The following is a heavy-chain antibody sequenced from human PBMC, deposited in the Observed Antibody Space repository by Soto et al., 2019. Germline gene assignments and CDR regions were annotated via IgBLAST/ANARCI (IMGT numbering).Heavy chain of an antibody. CDR2: IWYDGSNK. CDR3: ARDGIRDMVRGAPPDYYYYYYMDV. CDR1: GFTFSSYG. J-gene: IGHJ6*03. V-gene: IGHV3-33*01. Sequence: HPGGSLRLSCAASGFTFSSYGMHWVRQAPGKGLEWVAVIWYDGSNKYYADSVKGRFTISRDNSKNTLYLQMNSLRAEDTAVYYCARDGIRDMVRGAPPDYYYYYYMDVWGKGTTVTVSS. D-gene: IGHD3-10*01.